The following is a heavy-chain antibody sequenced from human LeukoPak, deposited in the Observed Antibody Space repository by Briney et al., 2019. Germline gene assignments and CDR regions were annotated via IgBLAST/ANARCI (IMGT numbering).Heavy chain of an antibody. CDR1: GFTFSSYA. D-gene: IGHD2-2*01. J-gene: IGHJ6*03. V-gene: IGHV3-20*04. CDR3: ARAVAPAADDYYYMDV. Sequence: GGSLRLFCAASGFTFSSYAMSWVRQAPGKGLECVSDINWNGGSTGYAASVKGRFTISRDNAKNSLYLQMNSLRAEDTALYYCARAVAPAADDYYYMDVWGKGTTVTVSS. CDR2: INWNGGST.